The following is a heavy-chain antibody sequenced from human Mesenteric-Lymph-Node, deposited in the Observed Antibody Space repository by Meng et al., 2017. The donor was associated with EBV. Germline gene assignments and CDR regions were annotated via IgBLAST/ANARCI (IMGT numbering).Heavy chain of an antibody. J-gene: IGHJ4*02. CDR3: AKRYAQFDS. V-gene: IGHV3-23*04. CDR1: GFIFNNYA. CDR2: LSRSGSST. D-gene: IGHD3-9*01. Sequence: EVQLVGSGGGFVQPGGPLRLSCAASGFIFNNYAMSWVRQAPGKGLEWVSGLSRSGSSTYYADSVRGRFTISRDNSKSTLFLQMNSLRVEDTAIYYCAKRYAQFDSWGQGTLVTVSS.